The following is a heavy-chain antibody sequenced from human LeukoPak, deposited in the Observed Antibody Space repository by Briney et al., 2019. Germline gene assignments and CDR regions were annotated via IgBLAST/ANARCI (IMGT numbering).Heavy chain of an antibody. CDR1: GFTFSSYA. CDR2: MSNSGGST. V-gene: IGHV3-23*01. J-gene: IGHJ4*02. D-gene: IGHD6-6*01. CDR3: AKETSSSFDY. Sequence: GGSLRLSCAASGFTFSSYAMNWVRQAPGKGLGWVSGMSNSGGSTYYADSVKGRFTISRDNSKNTLYLQMNSLRAEDTAVYYCAKETSSSFDYWGQGTLVTVSS.